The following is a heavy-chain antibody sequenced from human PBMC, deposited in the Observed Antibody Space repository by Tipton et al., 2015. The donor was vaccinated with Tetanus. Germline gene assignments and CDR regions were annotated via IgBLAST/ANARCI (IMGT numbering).Heavy chain of an antibody. V-gene: IGHV5-51*01. D-gene: IGHD7-27*01. CDR3: ARALTGDARYFDL. J-gene: IGHJ2*01. CDR2: IYLGDSDT. CDR1: GNSFTSYW. Sequence: QSGPEVKKPGESLKISCKGSGNSFTSYWIGWVRQIPGEGLEWMGIIYLGDSDTRYSPSFQGQVTISADKSISTASLQWSSLKASDTAMYYCARALTGDARYFDLWGRGILVAVSS.